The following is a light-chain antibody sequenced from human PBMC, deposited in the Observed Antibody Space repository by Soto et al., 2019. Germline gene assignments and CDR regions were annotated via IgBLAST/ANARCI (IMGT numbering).Light chain of an antibody. Sequence: QSVLTQPASVSGSPGQSITISCTGTSSDVGNYNLVSWYQHHPGKAPKLMIYEGSRRPSGVSNRFSGSKSGNTASLTISGLQAEDEADYYCFSYAGPTYYVFGTGTKVTVL. CDR2: EGS. CDR1: SSDVGNYNL. J-gene: IGLJ1*01. CDR3: FSYAGPTYYV. V-gene: IGLV2-23*01.